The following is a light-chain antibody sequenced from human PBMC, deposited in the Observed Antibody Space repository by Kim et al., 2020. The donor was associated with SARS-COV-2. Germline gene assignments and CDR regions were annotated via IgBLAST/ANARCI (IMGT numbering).Light chain of an antibody. CDR3: QQYTTYPRT. J-gene: IGKJ1*01. V-gene: IGKV1-16*02. Sequence: DIQMTQSPSSVSASVGDRVTITCRASQDIRIFLAWFQQKPGKAPKSLIHGVSTLQSGVPSNFSGSGSGTDFALTISSLQPEDFGTYYCQQYTTYPRTFGPGTKVDIK. CDR2: GVS. CDR1: QDIRIF.